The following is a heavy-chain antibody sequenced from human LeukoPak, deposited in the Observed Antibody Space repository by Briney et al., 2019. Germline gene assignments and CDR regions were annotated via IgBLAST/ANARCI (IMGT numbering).Heavy chain of an antibody. CDR1: GYNFTSHG. Sequence: GASVKVSCKASGYNFTSHGISWVRQAPGQGLEWMGWISAYNGHTNYAQKLQGRGTMTTDTSTSTAYMELRSLSSDDTAVYYCARSLWFGEPRPKPDGMDVWGQGTTVTVSS. V-gene: IGHV1-18*01. CDR2: ISAYNGHT. J-gene: IGHJ6*02. CDR3: ARSLWFGEPRPKPDGMDV. D-gene: IGHD3-10*01.